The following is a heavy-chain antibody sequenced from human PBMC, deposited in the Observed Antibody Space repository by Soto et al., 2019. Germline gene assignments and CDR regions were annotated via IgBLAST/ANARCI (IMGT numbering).Heavy chain of an antibody. V-gene: IGHV1-46*01. CDR1: GYTFTSYY. J-gene: IGHJ3*02. Sequence: ASVKVSCKASGYTFTSYYMHWVRQAPGQGLEWMGIINPSGGSTSYAQKFQGRVTITRDTSTSTAYMELSRLRSDDTAVYYCARVGYSSSWYVAFDIWGQGTMVTVSS. CDR2: INPSGGST. D-gene: IGHD6-13*01. CDR3: ARVGYSSSWYVAFDI.